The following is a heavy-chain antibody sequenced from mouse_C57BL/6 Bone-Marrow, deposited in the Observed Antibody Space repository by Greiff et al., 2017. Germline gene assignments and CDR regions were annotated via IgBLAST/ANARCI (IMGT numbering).Heavy chain of an antibody. CDR3: ARPTGFAY. Sequence: EVQLQESGGDLVKPGGSLKLSCAASGFTFSSYGMSWVRQTPDKRLEWVATISSGGGYTYYPDSVKGRFTISTDTAKNTLYLQMSSLNAEDTAMYYCARPTGFAYWGQGTLVTVSA. J-gene: IGHJ3*01. CDR2: ISSGGGYT. CDR1: GFTFSSYG. V-gene: IGHV5-6*01.